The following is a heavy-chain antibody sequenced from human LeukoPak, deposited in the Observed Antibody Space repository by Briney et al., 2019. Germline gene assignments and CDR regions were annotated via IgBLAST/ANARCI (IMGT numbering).Heavy chain of an antibody. V-gene: IGHV3-21*01. CDR1: GFTFSSYS. J-gene: IGHJ5*02. Sequence: GGSLRLSCAASGFTFSSYSMNWVRQAPGKGLEWVSSISSSSSYIYYADSVKGRFTISRDNSNNTVFLQMKSLRTEDTAVYYCARQRVGYFRSWGQGTLVTVSS. CDR2: ISSSSSYI. CDR3: ARQRVGYFRS. D-gene: IGHD2/OR15-2a*01.